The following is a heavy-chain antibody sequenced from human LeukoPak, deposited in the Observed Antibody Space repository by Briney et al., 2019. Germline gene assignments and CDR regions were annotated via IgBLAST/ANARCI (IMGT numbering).Heavy chain of an antibody. Sequence: SSETLSLTCTVSGGSISSSSYYWGWIRQPPGKGLEWIGSIYYSGSTYYNPSFKSRVIASIDTSKDQFSLKLNSVTAGDTAVYYCARHVDMTTVNYYYLDVWGKGTTVTVSS. CDR3: ARHVDMTTVNYYYLDV. CDR1: GGSISSSSYY. J-gene: IGHJ6*03. V-gene: IGHV4-39*01. CDR2: IYYSGST. D-gene: IGHD4-11*01.